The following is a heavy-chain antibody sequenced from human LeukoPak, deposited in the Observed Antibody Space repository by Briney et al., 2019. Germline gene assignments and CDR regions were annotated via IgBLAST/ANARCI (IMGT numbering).Heavy chain of an antibody. V-gene: IGHV3-30-3*01. CDR2: ISYDGSNK. CDR1: GFTFSYYT. Sequence: PGRSPRLSCAASGFTFSYYTMHWVRQAPGKGLEWVAVISYDGSNKYYADSVKGRFTISRDNSKNTLYLQMNSLRAEDTAVYYCARVLNYYDSSGYYFSYWGQGTLVTVSS. J-gene: IGHJ4*02. CDR3: ARVLNYYDSSGYYFSY. D-gene: IGHD3-22*01.